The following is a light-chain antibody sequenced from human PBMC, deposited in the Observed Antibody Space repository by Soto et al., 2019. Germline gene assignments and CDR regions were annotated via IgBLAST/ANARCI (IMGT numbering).Light chain of an antibody. J-gene: IGKJ1*01. CDR2: AAS. CDR1: QGISSY. V-gene: IGKV1-8*01. Sequence: IQMTQSPSTLSASVGDRVTITWRASQGISSYLAWYRQKPGKAPKLLIYAASTLQSGVPSRFSGSGSGTDFTLAISCLQSEDFATYYCQQYYSYPRTFGQGTKVDI. CDR3: QQYYSYPRT.